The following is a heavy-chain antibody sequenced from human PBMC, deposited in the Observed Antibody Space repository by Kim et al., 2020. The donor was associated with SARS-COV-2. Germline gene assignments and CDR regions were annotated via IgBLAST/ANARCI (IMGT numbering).Heavy chain of an antibody. CDR3: ARQGYYDFWSGYSLGLVVY. CDR2: IYYSGST. J-gene: IGHJ4*02. CDR1: GGSISSSSYY. V-gene: IGHV4-39*01. D-gene: IGHD3-3*01. Sequence: SETLSLTCTVSGGSISSSSYYWGWIRQPPGKGLEWIGSIYYSGSTYYNPSLKSRVTISVDTSKNQFSLKLSSVTAADTAVYYCARQGYYDFWSGYSLGLVVYWGQGTLVTVSS.